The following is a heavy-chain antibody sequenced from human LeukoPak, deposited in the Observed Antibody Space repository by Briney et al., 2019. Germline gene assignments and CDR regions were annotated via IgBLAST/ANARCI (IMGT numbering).Heavy chain of an antibody. J-gene: IGHJ6*03. CDR1: GGTFSSYA. CDR3: ARASNTKIVGATTAIYYMDV. V-gene: IGHV1-69*06. D-gene: IGHD1-26*01. CDR2: IIPIFGTA. Sequence: SVKVSCKGSGGTFSSYAISWVRHAPGQGLEWMGGIIPIFGTANYAQKFQGRVTITADKSTSTAYMELSSLRSEDTAVYYCARASNTKIVGATTAIYYMDVWGKGTTVTVSS.